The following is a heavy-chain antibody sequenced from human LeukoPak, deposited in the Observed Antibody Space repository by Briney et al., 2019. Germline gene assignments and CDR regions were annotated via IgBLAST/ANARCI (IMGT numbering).Heavy chain of an antibody. D-gene: IGHD6-13*01. Sequence: GGSLRLSCAASGFTFSSYSMNWVCQAPGKGLEWVSSISSSSSYIYYADSVKGRFTISRDNAKNSLYLQMNSLRAEDTAVYYCARSFRLDAFDIWGQGTMVTVSS. CDR1: GFTFSSYS. J-gene: IGHJ3*02. CDR3: ARSFRLDAFDI. V-gene: IGHV3-21*01. CDR2: ISSSSSYI.